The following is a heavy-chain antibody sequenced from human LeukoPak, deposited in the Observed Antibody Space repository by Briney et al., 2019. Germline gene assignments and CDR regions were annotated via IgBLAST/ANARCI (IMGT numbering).Heavy chain of an antibody. J-gene: IGHJ4*02. CDR3: ARLTSSWSFDY. D-gene: IGHD6-13*01. Sequence: GESLKISCKGSGYSFTNYWIGWVRQMPGKGLEWMGIISPDGSDTRYSPSFQGQVTISADKSITTAYLQWSSLRASDTAMYYCARLTSSWSFDYWGQGTLVTVSS. V-gene: IGHV5-51*01. CDR2: ISPDGSDT. CDR1: GYSFTNYW.